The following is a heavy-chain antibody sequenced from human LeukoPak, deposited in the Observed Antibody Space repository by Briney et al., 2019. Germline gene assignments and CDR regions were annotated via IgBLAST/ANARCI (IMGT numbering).Heavy chain of an antibody. J-gene: IGHJ2*01. CDR3: ARVGQGEWFFDL. CDR1: GFTFSSYN. D-gene: IGHD1-26*01. CDR2: ISSSSSTT. V-gene: IGHV3-48*04. Sequence: GSLRLSCAASGFTFSSYNMNWVRQAPGKGLEWVSYISSSSSTTHYADSVKGRFTISRDNAMNTLYLQMNSLGAEDTAVYYCARVGQGEWFFDLWGRGTLVTVSS.